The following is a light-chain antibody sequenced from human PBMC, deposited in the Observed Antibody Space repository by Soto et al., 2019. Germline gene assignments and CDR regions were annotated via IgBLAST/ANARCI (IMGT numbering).Light chain of an antibody. CDR1: SSDVGGYNY. Sequence: QSVLTQPASVSGSPGQSIAISCTGTSSDVGGYNYVSRYQQHPGKAPKLIIYDVSSRPSGVSDRFSGSKSVHTASLTISGLQAEDEADYYCSSYTSSSTLVFGGGTKVTVL. CDR2: DVS. CDR3: SSYTSSSTLV. V-gene: IGLV2-14*03. J-gene: IGLJ2*01.